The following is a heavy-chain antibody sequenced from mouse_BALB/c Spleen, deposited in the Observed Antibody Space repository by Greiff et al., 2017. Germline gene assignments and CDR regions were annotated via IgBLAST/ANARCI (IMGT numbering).Heavy chain of an antibody. V-gene: IGHV5-6-3*01. CDR2: INSNGGST. CDR3: ARPYYYGNSYGWFAY. CDR1: GFTFSSYG. D-gene: IGHD1-1*01. J-gene: IGHJ3*01. Sequence: EVKLVESGGGLVQPGGSLKLSCAASGFTFSSYGMSWVRQTPDKRLELVATINSNGGSTYYPDSVKGRFTISRDNAKNTLYLQMSSLKSEDTAMYYCARPYYYGNSYGWFAYWGQGTLVTVSA.